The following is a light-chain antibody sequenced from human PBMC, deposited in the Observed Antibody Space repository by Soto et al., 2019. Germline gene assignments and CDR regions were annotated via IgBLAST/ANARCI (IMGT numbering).Light chain of an antibody. CDR3: QQYNKWPMWT. J-gene: IGKJ1*01. V-gene: IGKV3-15*01. Sequence: EILVTQSPATLSVSPGERATLSCRASPSITRNLAWYQQSPGQAPRLLIYGASTRASGIPSRFSGSGSGTEFTLTINSLQSEDFAVYYCQQYNKWPMWTFGQGTKVDIK. CDR2: GAS. CDR1: PSITRN.